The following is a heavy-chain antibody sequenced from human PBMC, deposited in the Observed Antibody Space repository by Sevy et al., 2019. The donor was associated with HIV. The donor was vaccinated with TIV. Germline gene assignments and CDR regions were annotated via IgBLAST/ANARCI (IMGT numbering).Heavy chain of an antibody. CDR2: ISPFSGDT. D-gene: IGHD6-13*01. CDR1: GYVFASYG. J-gene: IGHJ5*02. Sequence: ASVKVSCKAFGYVFASYGISWVRQAPGQGLEWMGWISPFSGDTKYAQKFQGRVTMTTDTSRATAYMEVRSLRSDDTAVYYCARDKEQLINLPARWFDPWGQGTLVTVSS. CDR3: ARDKEQLINLPARWFDP. V-gene: IGHV1-18*01.